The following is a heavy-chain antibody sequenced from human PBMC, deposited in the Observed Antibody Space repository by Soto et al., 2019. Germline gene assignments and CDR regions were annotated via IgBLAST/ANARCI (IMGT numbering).Heavy chain of an antibody. V-gene: IGHV3-23*01. CDR1: GFTFSSYA. J-gene: IGHJ4*02. D-gene: IGHD1-26*01. Sequence: EVQLLESGGGLVQPGGSLRLSCAASGFTFSSYAMSWVRQAPGKGLEWVSAISGSGGSTYYADSVKGRFTISRDNSKNTLYLQMNSLRAEETAVYYCAKATGGSYSRCDYWGQGTLVTVCS. CDR2: ISGSGGST. CDR3: AKATGGSYSRCDY.